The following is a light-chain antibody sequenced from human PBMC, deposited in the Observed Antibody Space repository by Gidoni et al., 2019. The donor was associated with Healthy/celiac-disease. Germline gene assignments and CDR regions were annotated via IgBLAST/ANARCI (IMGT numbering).Light chain of an antibody. CDR3: QQYYSTPPT. J-gene: IGKJ1*01. Sequence: DIVMNQSTDSLAVSLGERATINCKSSQSVLYSSNNKNYLAWYQQKPGQPPKLLIYWASTRESGVPDRFSGSGSGTDFTLTISSLQAEYVAVYYCQQYYSTPPTFXXXTKVEIK. CDR2: WAS. V-gene: IGKV4-1*01. CDR1: QSVLYSSNNKNY.